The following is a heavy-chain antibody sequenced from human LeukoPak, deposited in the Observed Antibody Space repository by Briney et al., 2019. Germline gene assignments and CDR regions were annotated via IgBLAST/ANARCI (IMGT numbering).Heavy chain of an antibody. Sequence: GGSLRLSCAASGFTVSSNYMSWVRQAPGKGLEWVSLIYSDGRTYYADSVKGRFAISRDNSNNTLYLQMNSLRAEDTAVYYCARDRVDPFYFDYWGQGTLVTVSS. J-gene: IGHJ4*02. CDR3: ARDRVDPFYFDY. D-gene: IGHD3-10*01. CDR2: IYSDGRT. V-gene: IGHV3-66*01. CDR1: GFTVSSNY.